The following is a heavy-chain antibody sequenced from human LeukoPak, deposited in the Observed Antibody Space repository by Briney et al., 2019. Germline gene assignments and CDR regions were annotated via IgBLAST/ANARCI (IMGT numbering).Heavy chain of an antibody. CDR3: AKAVLYDFWSGYYPDY. CDR1: GFTFSSYA. V-gene: IGHV3-23*01. D-gene: IGHD3-3*01. CDR2: ISGSGGST. Sequence: QTGGSLRLSCAASGFTFSSYAMSWVRQAPGKGLGWVSAISGSGGSTYYADSVKGRFTISRDNSKNTLYLQMNSLRAEDTAVYYCAKAVLYDFWSGYYPDYWGRGTLVTVSS. J-gene: IGHJ4*02.